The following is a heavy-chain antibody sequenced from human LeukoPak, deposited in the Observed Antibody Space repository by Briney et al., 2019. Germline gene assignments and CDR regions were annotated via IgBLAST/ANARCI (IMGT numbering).Heavy chain of an antibody. CDR2: IYYSGST. Sequence: SSETLSLTCTVSGGSISSYYWSWIRQPPGKGLEWIGYIYYSGSTNYNPSLKSRVTISVDTSKNQFSLKLSSVTAADTAVYYCARGRSSSWYGARKTNWFDPWGQGTLVTVSS. J-gene: IGHJ5*02. D-gene: IGHD6-13*01. CDR1: GGSISSYY. CDR3: ARGRSSSWYGARKTNWFDP. V-gene: IGHV4-59*01.